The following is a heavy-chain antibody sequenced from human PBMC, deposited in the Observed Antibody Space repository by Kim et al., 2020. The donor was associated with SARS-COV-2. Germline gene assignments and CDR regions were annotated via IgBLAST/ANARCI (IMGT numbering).Heavy chain of an antibody. Sequence: IYYADSVKGRFTISRDNAKNSLYLQMNSLRAEDTAVYYCASGRSSSSCHDWGQGTLVTVSS. CDR2: I. V-gene: IGHV3-11*04. J-gene: IGHJ4*02. CDR3: ASGRSSSSCHD. D-gene: IGHD2-2*01.